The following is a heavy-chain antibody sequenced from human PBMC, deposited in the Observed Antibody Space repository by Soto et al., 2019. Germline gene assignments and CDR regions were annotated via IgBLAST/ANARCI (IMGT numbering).Heavy chain of an antibody. CDR3: ARSSDSSSWYATYYYYYGMDV. CDR2: IIPIFGTA. V-gene: IGHV1-69*06. D-gene: IGHD6-13*01. CDR1: GGTFSSYA. J-gene: IGHJ6*02. Sequence: QVQLVQSGAEVKKPGSSVKVSCKAPGGTFSSYAISWVRQAPGQGLEWMGGIIPIFGTANYAQKFQGRVTITADKSTSTAYMELSSLRSEDTAVYYCARSSDSSSWYATYYYYYGMDVWGQGTTVTVSS.